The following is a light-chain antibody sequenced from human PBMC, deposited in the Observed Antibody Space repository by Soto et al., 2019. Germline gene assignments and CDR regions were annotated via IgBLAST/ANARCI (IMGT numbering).Light chain of an antibody. CDR1: YGHINFA. J-gene: IGLJ7*01. V-gene: IGLV4-69*01. Sequence: QPVLTQSPSASASPGASVTLTCTLEYGHINFAVAWHQQQPERGPRYLMTVNTEGSHTKGVGIPDRFSASTSGADRYLIISSLQSEDEAYYYCQIWASGLALFGRGTQLTVL. CDR3: QIWASGLAL. CDR2: VNTEGSH.